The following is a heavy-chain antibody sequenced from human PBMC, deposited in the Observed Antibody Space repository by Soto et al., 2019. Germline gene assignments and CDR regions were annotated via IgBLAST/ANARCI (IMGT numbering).Heavy chain of an antibody. CDR3: SAMTSARDAFDI. CDR1: GGSISSGDYY. Sequence: SETLSLTCTVSGGSISSGDYYWSWIRQPPGKGLEWIGYIYYSGSTFYSPSLKSRVIISVDTSKNQFSLKLSSVTAADTALYYCSAMTSARDAFDIWGQGTMVTVSS. CDR2: IYYSGST. V-gene: IGHV4-30-4*01. D-gene: IGHD2-2*01. J-gene: IGHJ3*02.